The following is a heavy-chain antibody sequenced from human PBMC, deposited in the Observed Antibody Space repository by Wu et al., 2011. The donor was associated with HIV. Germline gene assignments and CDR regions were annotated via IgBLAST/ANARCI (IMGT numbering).Heavy chain of an antibody. V-gene: IGHV1-69*06. Sequence: WVRQAPGQGLEWMGGIIPIFGTANYAQKFQGRVTITADKSTSTAYMELSSLRSEDTAMYYCARDFGGDGDSWGQGTLVTVSS. D-gene: IGHD2-21*01. CDR2: IIPIFGTA. J-gene: IGHJ4*02. CDR3: ARDFGGDGDS.